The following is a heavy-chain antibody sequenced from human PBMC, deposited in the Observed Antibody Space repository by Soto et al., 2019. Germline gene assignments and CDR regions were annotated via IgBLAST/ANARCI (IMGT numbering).Heavy chain of an antibody. V-gene: IGHV4-59*12. CDR3: ARFPESVYFDY. CDR2: INYSGST. J-gene: IGHJ4*02. CDR1: GASISTYY. Sequence: SETLSLTCTVSGASISTYYWSWIRQPPGEGLEWIGYINYSGSTNYNPSLKSRVTFSLDTSENQLSLRLTSVTAADTAVYFCARFPESVYFDYWGQGILVTVSS.